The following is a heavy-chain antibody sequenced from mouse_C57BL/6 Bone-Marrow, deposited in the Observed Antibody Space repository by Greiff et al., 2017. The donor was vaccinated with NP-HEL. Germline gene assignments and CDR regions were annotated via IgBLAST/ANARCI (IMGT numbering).Heavy chain of an antibody. CDR3: AREGDWYFDV. CDR2: INPSSGYT. CDR1: GYTFTSYT. Sequence: VQLQQSGAELARPGASVKMSCKASGYTFTSYTMHWVKQRPGQGLEWIGYINPSSGYTKYKQKFKDKATLTADKSSSTAYMQLSSLTSEDAAVYYCAREGDWYFDVWGTGTTVTVSS. J-gene: IGHJ1*03. V-gene: IGHV1-4*01.